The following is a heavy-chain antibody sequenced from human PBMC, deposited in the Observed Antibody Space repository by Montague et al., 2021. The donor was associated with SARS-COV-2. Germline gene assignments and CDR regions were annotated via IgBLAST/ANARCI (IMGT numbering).Heavy chain of an antibody. D-gene: IGHD3-3*01. Sequence: SETLSLTCTVSGGSVSSGSYYWSWIRQPPGKGLEWVGYIYYSGRTNYXXXLKSRVTLSVDTSKNQFSLKLSSVTAADTAVYYCARDPWHITIFGVVTRYGMDVWGQGTTVTVSS. CDR3: ARDPWHITIFGVVTRYGMDV. CDR2: IYYSGRT. V-gene: IGHV4-61*01. J-gene: IGHJ6*02. CDR1: GGSVSSGSYY.